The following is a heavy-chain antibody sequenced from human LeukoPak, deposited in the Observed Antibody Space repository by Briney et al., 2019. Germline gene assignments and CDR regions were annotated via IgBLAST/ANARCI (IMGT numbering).Heavy chain of an antibody. CDR3: ARAPNWRFDH. V-gene: IGHV3-48*01. Sequence: PGGSLRLSCAASGFTFSSYSMNWVRQAPGKGLEWVSYISSSSSTIYYADSVKGRFTISRDNAKNSLYLQMNSLRAEDTAVYYCARAPNWRFDHWGQGTLVTVSS. CDR2: ISSSSSTI. J-gene: IGHJ4*02. CDR1: GFTFSSYS. D-gene: IGHD1-1*01.